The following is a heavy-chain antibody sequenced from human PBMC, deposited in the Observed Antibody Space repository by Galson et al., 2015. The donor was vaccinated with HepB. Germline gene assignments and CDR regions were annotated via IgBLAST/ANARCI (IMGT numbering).Heavy chain of an antibody. J-gene: IGHJ6*02. CDR1: GFTFPSFN. CDR2: ISSSSSYI. D-gene: IGHD1-20*01. V-gene: IGHV3-21*01. CDR3: ARALTGTIPYYYYGMDV. Sequence: SLRLPCAASGFTFPSFNMHWARQAPGKGLGWVSSISSSSSYIYYAASVKGRFTISRDNAKNSLFLQVNSLRAEDTAVYSCARALTGTIPYYYYGMDVWGQGTTVTVSS.